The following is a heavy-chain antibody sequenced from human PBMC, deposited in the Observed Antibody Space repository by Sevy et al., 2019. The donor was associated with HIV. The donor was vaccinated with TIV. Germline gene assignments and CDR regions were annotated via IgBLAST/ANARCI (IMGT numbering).Heavy chain of an antibody. CDR2: INSDGSST. CDR1: EFTFSSYW. V-gene: IGHV3-74*01. Sequence: GGSLRLSCAASEFTFSSYWMHWVRQAPGKGLVWVSRINSDGSSTSYADSVKGRFTISRDNAKNTLYLQMNSLRAEDTAVYYCAREGEDFWSGYAFDYWGQGTLVTVSS. CDR3: AREGEDFWSGYAFDY. J-gene: IGHJ4*02. D-gene: IGHD3-3*01.